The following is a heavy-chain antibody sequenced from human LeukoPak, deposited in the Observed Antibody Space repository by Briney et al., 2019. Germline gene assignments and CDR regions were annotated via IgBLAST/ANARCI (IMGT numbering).Heavy chain of an antibody. D-gene: IGHD3-22*01. Sequence: ASVKVSCKVSGYTLTELSMHWVRQAPGKGLEWMGGFDPEDGETIYAQKFQGRVTMTEDTSTDTAYMELSSLRSEDTAVYYCATHYSYYYDSSAYFDYWGQGTLVTVSS. V-gene: IGHV1-24*01. J-gene: IGHJ4*02. CDR1: GYTLTELS. CDR2: FDPEDGET. CDR3: ATHYSYYYDSSAYFDY.